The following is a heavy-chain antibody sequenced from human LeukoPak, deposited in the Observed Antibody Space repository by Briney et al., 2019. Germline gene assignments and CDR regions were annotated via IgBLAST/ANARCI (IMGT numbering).Heavy chain of an antibody. CDR2: ISGSSSTI. D-gene: IGHD3-22*01. V-gene: IGHV3-48*01. Sequence: GGSLRLSCAASGFTFSTYNMNWVRQAPGKGLEWVSYISGSSSTIYYADSVKGRFTISRDNAKNSLYLQMNSLRAEDTAVYYCARRHYDSSGYSVDYWGQGTLVTVSS. CDR3: ARRHYDSSGYSVDY. J-gene: IGHJ4*02. CDR1: GFTFSTYN.